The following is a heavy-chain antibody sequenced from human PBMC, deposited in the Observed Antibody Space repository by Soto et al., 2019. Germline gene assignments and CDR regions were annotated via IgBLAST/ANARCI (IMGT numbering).Heavy chain of an antibody. CDR3: AKPPDYNWNDY. J-gene: IGHJ4*02. CDR2: VSGSGGST. D-gene: IGHD1-20*01. CDR1: GFTFSSYA. Sequence: EVQLLESGGGLVQPGGSLRLSCAASGFTFSSYAMRWVRQAPGKGLEWISAVSGSGGSTYYADSVKGRFTISRDNSKDTLYLQMNNLRAEDTAVYYCAKPPDYNWNDYWGQGTLVTVYS. V-gene: IGHV3-23*01.